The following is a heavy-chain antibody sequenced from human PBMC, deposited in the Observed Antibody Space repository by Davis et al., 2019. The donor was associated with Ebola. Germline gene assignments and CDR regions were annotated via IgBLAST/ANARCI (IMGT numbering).Heavy chain of an antibody. CDR1: GFTVSSSY. V-gene: IGHV3-66*02. CDR2: IYRGGDI. Sequence: PGGSLRLSCAASGFTVSSSYMSWVRQAPGKGLEWVSVIYRGGDIYYADFVRGRFTISRDNSKNTLYLQMNSLRAEDTAVYYCARRWATGPFDYWGQGTLVTVSS. CDR3: ARRWATGPFDY. J-gene: IGHJ4*02. D-gene: IGHD3-10*01.